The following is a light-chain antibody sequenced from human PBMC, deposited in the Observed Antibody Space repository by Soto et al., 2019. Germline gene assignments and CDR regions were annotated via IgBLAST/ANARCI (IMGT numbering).Light chain of an antibody. CDR1: QSVSTW. J-gene: IGKJ4*01. Sequence: DIQMTQSPSILSASVGDRVTITCWASQSVSTWLAWYQQKPGRAPQVLIYDASRLKTGVPSRFSGSGSGTEFTLTITRLQPDDFATYHCQQYNTLSLTFGGGTKVDIK. CDR2: DAS. V-gene: IGKV1-5*01. CDR3: QQYNTLSLT.